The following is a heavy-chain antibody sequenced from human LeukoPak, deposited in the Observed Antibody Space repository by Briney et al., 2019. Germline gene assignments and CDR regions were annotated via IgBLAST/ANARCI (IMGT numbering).Heavy chain of an antibody. V-gene: IGHV3-30*02. Sequence: GGSLRLSCAASGFTFSSYGMHWVRQAPGKGLEWVAFIRNDGSNKYYADSVKGRFTISRDNSKNTLYLQMNSLRAEDTAVYYCAKDLTGSSSTFDYWGQATLVTVSS. CDR1: GFTFSSYG. CDR3: AKDLTGSSSTFDY. D-gene: IGHD6-13*01. CDR2: IRNDGSNK. J-gene: IGHJ4*02.